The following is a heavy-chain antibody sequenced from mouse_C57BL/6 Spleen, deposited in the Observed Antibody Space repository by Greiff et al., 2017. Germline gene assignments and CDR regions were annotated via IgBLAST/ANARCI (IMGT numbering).Heavy chain of an antibody. D-gene: IGHD2-4*01. CDR2: ISSGSSTI. V-gene: IGHV5-17*01. CDR1: GFTFSDYG. J-gene: IGHJ4*01. CDR3: ALYDYDVRYYAMDY. Sequence: DVKLVESGGGLVKPGGSLKLSCAASGFTFSDYGMHWVRQAPEKGLEWVAYISSGSSTIYYADTVKGRFTISRDNAKNTLFLQMTSLRSEDTAMYYCALYDYDVRYYAMDYWGQGTSVTVSS.